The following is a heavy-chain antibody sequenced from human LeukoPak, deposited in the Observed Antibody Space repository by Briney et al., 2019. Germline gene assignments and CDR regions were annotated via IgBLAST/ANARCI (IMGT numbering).Heavy chain of an antibody. D-gene: IGHD3-3*01. Sequence: GGSLRLSCAASGFTFSSYWMHWVRQAPGKGLVWVSRINSDGSSTSYADSVKGRFTISRDNAKNSLYLQMNSLRAEDTAVYYCARDGRFLEWLLSVGNAFDIWGQGTMVTVSS. CDR3: ARDGRFLEWLLSVGNAFDI. CDR1: GFTFSSYW. V-gene: IGHV3-74*01. CDR2: INSDGSST. J-gene: IGHJ3*02.